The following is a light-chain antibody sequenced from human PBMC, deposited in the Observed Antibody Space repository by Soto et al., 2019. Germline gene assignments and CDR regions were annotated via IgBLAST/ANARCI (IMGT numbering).Light chain of an antibody. CDR2: GNR. Sequence: QPVLTQPPSVSGAPGQRVTISCTGNSSNLGAGYDVHWYQQLPGAAPKLVIFGNRNRPSGVPERFSGFKSGTSASLAITGLQADDEADYYCQAYDYSLTASVFGGGTQLTVL. CDR1: SSNLGAGYD. V-gene: IGLV1-40*01. J-gene: IGLJ3*02. CDR3: QAYDYSLTASV.